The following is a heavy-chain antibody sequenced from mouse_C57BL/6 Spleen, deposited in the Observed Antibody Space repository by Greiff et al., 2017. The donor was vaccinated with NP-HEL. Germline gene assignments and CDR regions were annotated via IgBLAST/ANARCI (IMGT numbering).Heavy chain of an antibody. CDR2: IDPEDGET. V-gene: IGHV14-2*01. Sequence: EVQLQQSGAELVKPGASVKLSCTASGFNIKDYYMHWVKQRTEQGLEWIGRIDPEDGETKYAPKFQGKATITADKSSSTAYMQLNSLTSEDSAVYFCARRAYYGSFAYWGQGTLVTVSA. CDR3: ARRAYYGSFAY. D-gene: IGHD1-1*01. CDR1: GFNIKDYY. J-gene: IGHJ3*01.